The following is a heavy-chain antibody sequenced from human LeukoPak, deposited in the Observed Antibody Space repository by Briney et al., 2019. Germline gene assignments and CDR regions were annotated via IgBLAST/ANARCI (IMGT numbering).Heavy chain of an antibody. Sequence: GGSLRLSCAASGFTFWGYGMHWVRQAPGKGLGWVAVISRDGSNKYYADSVKGRFTISRDNSKNTLYLQMNSLRGEDTAVYYCAKAMYADYDSSDLWGQGTLVTVSS. D-gene: IGHD3-22*01. J-gene: IGHJ4*02. CDR2: ISRDGSNK. CDR1: GFTFWGYG. CDR3: AKAMYADYDSSDL. V-gene: IGHV3-30*18.